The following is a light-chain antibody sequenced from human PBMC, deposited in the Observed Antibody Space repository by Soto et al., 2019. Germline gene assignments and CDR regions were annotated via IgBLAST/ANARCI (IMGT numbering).Light chain of an antibody. CDR1: SSDVGGYNY. Sequence: LTQPASVSGSPGQSITISCTGTSSDVGGYNYVSWYQQHPGKAPKLMIYEVSNRPSGVSNRFSGSKSGNTASLTISGLQAEDEADYYCSSYTSSSTEVFGTGTKVTVL. CDR2: EVS. V-gene: IGLV2-14*01. CDR3: SSYTSSSTEV. J-gene: IGLJ1*01.